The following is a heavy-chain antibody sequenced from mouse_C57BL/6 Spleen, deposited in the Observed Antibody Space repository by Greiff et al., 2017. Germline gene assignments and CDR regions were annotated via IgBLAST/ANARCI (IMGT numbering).Heavy chain of an antibody. D-gene: IGHD4-1*01. CDR3: TREGLTGTYFDD. J-gene: IGHJ2*01. CDR1: GYTFTSYW. CDR2: IYPGSGST. V-gene: IGHV1-55*01. Sequence: QVQLQQPGAELVKPGASVKMSCKASGYTFTSYWITWVKQRPGQGLEWIGDIYPGSGSTNYNEKFKSKATLTVDTSSSTAYMQLSSLTSEDAAVYCGTREGLTGTYFDDWGKGTTLTVSS.